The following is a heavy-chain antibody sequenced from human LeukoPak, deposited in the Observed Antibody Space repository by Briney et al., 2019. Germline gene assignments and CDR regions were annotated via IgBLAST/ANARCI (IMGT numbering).Heavy chain of an antibody. CDR1: GFTFSRYA. CDR2: ISSDGSNK. V-gene: IGHV3-30*09. J-gene: IGHJ4*02. Sequence: GGSLRLSCAASGFTFSRYALHWVRQAPGKGLEWVAVISSDGSNKYYAGSVEGRFAISRDNYNNTLLLQMNSLRAEDTAVYYCARTDISGWSRPLDCWGQGTLVTVSS. CDR3: ARTDISGWSRPLDC. D-gene: IGHD6-19*01.